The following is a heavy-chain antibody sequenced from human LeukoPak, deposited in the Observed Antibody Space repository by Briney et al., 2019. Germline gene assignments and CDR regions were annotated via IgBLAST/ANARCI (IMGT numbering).Heavy chain of an antibody. J-gene: IGHJ6*03. CDR1: GGSISSYY. V-gene: IGHV4-4*07. D-gene: IGHD2-2*01. Sequence: SETLSLTCTVSGGSISSYYWSWIRQPAGKGLEWIGRIYTSGSTNYNPSLKSRVTMSVDTSKNQFSLKLSSVTAADTAVYYCARETYQLLLYYYYYYMDVWGKGTTVTVSS. CDR3: ARETYQLLLYYYYYYMDV. CDR2: IYTSGST.